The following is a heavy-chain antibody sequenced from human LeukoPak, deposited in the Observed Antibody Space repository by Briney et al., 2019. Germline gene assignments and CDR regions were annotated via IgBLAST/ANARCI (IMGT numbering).Heavy chain of an antibody. CDR3: ARGVDGGDHYIFDY. V-gene: IGHV3-21*01. Sequence: PGGSLRLSCAASGFTFRSYSMNWVRQAPGKGLEWVSSISSSSYIYYADSVKGRFTISRDNAKNSLYLQMNSLRAEDTAVCYCARGVDGGDHYIFDYWGQGTLVTVSS. D-gene: IGHD4-17*01. CDR2: ISSSSYI. CDR1: GFTFRSYS. J-gene: IGHJ4*02.